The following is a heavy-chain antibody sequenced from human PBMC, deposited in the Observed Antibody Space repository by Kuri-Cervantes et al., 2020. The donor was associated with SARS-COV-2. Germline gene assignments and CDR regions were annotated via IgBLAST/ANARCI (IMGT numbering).Heavy chain of an antibody. J-gene: IGHJ4*02. CDR1: GYTFTGRY. V-gene: IGHV1-2*02. CDR3: ARGYYGLDY. Sequence: ASVKVSCKASGYTFTGRYIYWVRQAPGQGLEWMGWINPNSGDTKYTQKFQGRVTMATDTSITTAYMELIGLRSDDTAVYYCARGYYGLDYWGQGSLVTVSS. D-gene: IGHD3-3*01. CDR2: INPNSGDT.